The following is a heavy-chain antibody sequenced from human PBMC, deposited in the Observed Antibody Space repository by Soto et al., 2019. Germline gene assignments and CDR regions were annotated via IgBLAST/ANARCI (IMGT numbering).Heavy chain of an antibody. V-gene: IGHV3-30*18. CDR3: AKCCISTSCDGMDV. CDR2: ISYDGSNK. Sequence: QVQLVESGGGVVQPGRSLRLSCAASGFTFSSYGMHWVRQAPGKGLEWVAVISYDGSNKYYADSVKGRFTISRDNSKNTLYLQMKILRAEDTAVYYCAKCCISTSCDGMDVWGQGTTVTVSS. J-gene: IGHJ6*02. D-gene: IGHD2-2*01. CDR1: GFTFSSYG.